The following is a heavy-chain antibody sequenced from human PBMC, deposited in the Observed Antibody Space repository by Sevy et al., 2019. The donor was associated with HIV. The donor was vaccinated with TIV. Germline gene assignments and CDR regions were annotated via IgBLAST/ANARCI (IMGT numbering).Heavy chain of an antibody. D-gene: IGHD3-22*01. CDR1: GFIFSNYE. Sequence: RAGGSLRLSCIASGFIFSNYEMNWVRQAPGKGLEWVSYITSSGSTKHYADSVKGRFTISRDNGKNSIYLQMNSLRAEDTAVYYCARATYYYDTSGPYFFDFWGQGTLVTVSS. CDR2: ITSSGSTK. CDR3: ARATYYYDTSGPYFFDF. J-gene: IGHJ4*02. V-gene: IGHV3-48*03.